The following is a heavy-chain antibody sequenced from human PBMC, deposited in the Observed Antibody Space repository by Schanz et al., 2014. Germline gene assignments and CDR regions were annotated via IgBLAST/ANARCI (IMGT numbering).Heavy chain of an antibody. CDR2: IRSSSSTR. CDR1: GFTFSSYS. D-gene: IGHD1-1*01. J-gene: IGHJ4*02. CDR3: AKIERNED. Sequence: EVQLVESGGGLVQPGGSLRLSCAASGFTFSSYSMNLVRLAPGKGLEWVSYIRSSSSTRYYADSVKGRFTISRDNAKNTLYLQMNSLRAEDTAVYCCAKIERNEDWGQGTLVTVSS. V-gene: IGHV3-48*01.